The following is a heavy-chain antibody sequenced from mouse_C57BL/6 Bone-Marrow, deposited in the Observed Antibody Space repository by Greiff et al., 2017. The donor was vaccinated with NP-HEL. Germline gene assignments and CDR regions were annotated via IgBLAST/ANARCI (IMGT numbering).Heavy chain of an antibody. V-gene: IGHV3-6*01. J-gene: IGHJ4*01. CDR2: ISYDGSN. CDR3: ARDLLRRAMDY. Sequence: ESGPGLVKPSQSLSLTCSVTGYSITSGYYWNWIRQFPGNKLEWMGYISYDGSNNYNPSLKNRISITRDTSKNQFFLKLNSVTTEDTATYYCARDLLRRAMDYWGQGTSVTVSS. D-gene: IGHD6-2*01. CDR1: GYSITSGYY.